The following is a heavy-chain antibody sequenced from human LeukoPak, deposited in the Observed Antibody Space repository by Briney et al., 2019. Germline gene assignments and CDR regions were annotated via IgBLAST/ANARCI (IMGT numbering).Heavy chain of an antibody. J-gene: IGHJ4*02. CDR1: GFTFSTFA. CDR2: IFPSGGEI. Sequence: GGSLRLSCAASGFTFSTFAMIWVRQPPGKGLEWVSSIFPSGGEIHYADSVRGRFIISRDNSKSTLSLQMNSLRAEDTAIYYCATYRQVLLPFESWGQGTLVTISS. D-gene: IGHD2-8*02. V-gene: IGHV3-23*01. CDR3: ATYRQVLLPFES.